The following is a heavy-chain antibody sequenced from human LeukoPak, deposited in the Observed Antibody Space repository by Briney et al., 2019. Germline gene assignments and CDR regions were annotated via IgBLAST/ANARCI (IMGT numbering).Heavy chain of an antibody. V-gene: IGHV1-46*01. J-gene: IGHJ5*02. CDR2: INPSSGTT. CDR1: GYTFTNYY. Sequence: GASVKVSCKASGYTFTNYYMVWMRQAPGQGLEWMGIINPSSGTTNYAQKFQGRVTMTRDMSTSTVYMELSSLRSEDTAVYYCARGPHKRTYDRDNWFDPWGQGTLVTVSS. CDR3: ARGPHKRTYDRDNWFDP. D-gene: IGHD3-3*01.